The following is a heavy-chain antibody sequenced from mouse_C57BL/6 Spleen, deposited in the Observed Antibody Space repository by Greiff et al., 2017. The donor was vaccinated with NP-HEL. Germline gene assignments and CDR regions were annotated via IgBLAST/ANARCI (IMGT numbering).Heavy chain of an antibody. CDR2: IDPENGDT. CDR1: GFNIKDDY. J-gene: IGHJ2*01. D-gene: IGHD2-5*01. Sequence: VHVKQSGAELVRPGASVKLSCTASGFNIKDDYMHWVKQRPEQGLEWIGWIDPENGDTEYASKFQGKATITADTSSNTAYLQLSSLTSEDTAVYYCTNYYSNFDYWGQGTTLTVSS. V-gene: IGHV14-4*01. CDR3: TNYYSNFDY.